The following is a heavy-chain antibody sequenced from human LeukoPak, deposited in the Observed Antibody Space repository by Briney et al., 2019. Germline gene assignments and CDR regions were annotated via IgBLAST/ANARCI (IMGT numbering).Heavy chain of an antibody. V-gene: IGHV3-30*02. J-gene: IGHJ4*02. Sequence: GGSLRLSCAASGFTFSSYGMHWVRQAPGKGLEWVAFIRYDGSNKYYADSVKGRFTISRDNSKNTLYLQMNRLRAEDTAVYYCAKDGEKRIAAAGFFDYWGQGTLVTVSS. CDR2: IRYDGSNK. CDR3: AKDGEKRIAAAGFFDY. D-gene: IGHD6-13*01. CDR1: GFTFSSYG.